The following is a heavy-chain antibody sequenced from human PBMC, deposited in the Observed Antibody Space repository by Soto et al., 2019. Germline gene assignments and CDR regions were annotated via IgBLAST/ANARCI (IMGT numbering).Heavy chain of an antibody. CDR1: GGTFSSYA. J-gene: IGHJ5*02. CDR3: ARGPRYCSTSMCFSGVTWFDP. Sequence: QVQLVQSGAEVKKPGSSVKVSCKASGGTFSSYAISWVRQAPGQGLEWMGGIIPIFGTANYAQKFQGRVTITADESTSTAYMELSSLRSEDTAVYYCARGPRYCSTSMCFSGVTWFDPWGQGTLVTVSS. V-gene: IGHV1-69*01. D-gene: IGHD2-2*01. CDR2: IIPIFGTA.